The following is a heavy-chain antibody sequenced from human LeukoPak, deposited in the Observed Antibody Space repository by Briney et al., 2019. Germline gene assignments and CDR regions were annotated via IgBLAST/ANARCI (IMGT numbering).Heavy chain of an antibody. V-gene: IGHV4-39*01. CDR2: IYYSGST. CDR3: ARGDSGSYNWFDP. CDR1: GGSTSSSSYY. J-gene: IGHJ5*02. D-gene: IGHD1-26*01. Sequence: SETLSLTCTVSGGSTSSSSYYWGWIRQPPGKGLEWIGSIYYSGSTYYNPSLKSRVTISVDTSKNQFSLKLSSVTAADTAVYYCARGDSGSYNWFDPWGQGTLVTVSS.